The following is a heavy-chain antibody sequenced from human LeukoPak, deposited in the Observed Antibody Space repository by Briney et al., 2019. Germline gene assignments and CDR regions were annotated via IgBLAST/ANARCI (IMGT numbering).Heavy chain of an antibody. CDR2: IYSGGST. V-gene: IGHV3-53*01. CDR1: GFTVSSNY. D-gene: IGHD1-26*01. CDR3: ARELPEDAFDT. J-gene: IGHJ3*02. Sequence: TGGPLRLSCAASGFTVSSNYMSWVRQAPGKGLEWVSVIYSGGSTYYADSVKGRFTISRDNSKNTLYLQMNSLRAEDTAVYYCARELPEDAFDTWGQGTMVTVSS.